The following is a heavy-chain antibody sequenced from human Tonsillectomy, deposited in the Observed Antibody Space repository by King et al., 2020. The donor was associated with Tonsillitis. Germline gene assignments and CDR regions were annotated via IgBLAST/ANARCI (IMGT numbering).Heavy chain of an antibody. CDR3: LGYYDSSGYSDY. J-gene: IGHJ4*02. V-gene: IGHV3-53*01. CDR1: GFTVSSKY. CDR2: IYSGGRT. Sequence: VQLVESGGGLIQPGGSLRLSCAASGFTVSSKYMSWVRQAPGKGLEWGSVIYSGGRTYYADSVKGRFTISRDNSENTLYLQMNSLRAEDTAVYYCLGYYDSSGYSDYWGQGTLVTVSS. D-gene: IGHD3-22*01.